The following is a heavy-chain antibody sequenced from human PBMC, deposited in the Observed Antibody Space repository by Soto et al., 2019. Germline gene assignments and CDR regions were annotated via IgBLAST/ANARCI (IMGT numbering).Heavy chain of an antibody. Sequence: PGGSLRLSCAASAFVFNSYAMHWVRQTPAQGLEWVAVISPDGSNKFYADSVKGRFNISRDNSKTTLYLEMTSLREEDTAMYYCVRDFHSGSYFFDYWGQGTLVTVSS. CDR1: AFVFNSYA. CDR3: VRDFHSGSYFFDY. CDR2: ISPDGSNK. J-gene: IGHJ4*02. D-gene: IGHD1-26*01. V-gene: IGHV3-30-3*01.